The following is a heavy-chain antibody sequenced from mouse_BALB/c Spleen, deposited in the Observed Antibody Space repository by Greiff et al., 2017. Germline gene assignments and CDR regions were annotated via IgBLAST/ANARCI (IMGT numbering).Heavy chain of an antibody. CDR3: TRYDENYAMDY. V-gene: IGHV6-6*02. Sequence: EVQLVESGGGLVQPGGSMKLSCVASGFTFSNYWMNWVRQSPEKGLEWVAEIRLKSNNYATHYAESVKGRFTISRDDSKSSVYLQMNNLRAEDTGIYYCTRYDENYAMDYWGQGTSVTVSS. CDR2: IRLKSNNYAT. CDR1: GFTFSNYW. D-gene: IGHD2-12*01. J-gene: IGHJ4*01.